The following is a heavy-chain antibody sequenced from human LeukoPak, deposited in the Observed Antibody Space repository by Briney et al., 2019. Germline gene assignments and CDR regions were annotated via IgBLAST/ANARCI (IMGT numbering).Heavy chain of an antibody. CDR1: GYTFTSYY. CDR2: INPSGGST. CDR3: AREKARGYSGYGGVLDY. D-gene: IGHD5-12*01. J-gene: IGHJ4*02. V-gene: IGHV1-46*01. Sequence: ASVKVSCKASGYTFTSYYMHWVRQAPGQGLEWMGIINPSGGSTSYAQKFQGRVTMTRDTSISTAYMELSRLRSDDTAVYYCAREKARGYSGYGGVLDYWGQGTLVTVSS.